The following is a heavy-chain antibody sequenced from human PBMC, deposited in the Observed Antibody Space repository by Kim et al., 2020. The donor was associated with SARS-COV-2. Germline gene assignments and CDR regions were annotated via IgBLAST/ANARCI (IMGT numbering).Heavy chain of an antibody. D-gene: IGHD3-10*01. CDR2: VFHSGRT. CDR3: ARHNSEGRFDP. J-gene: IGHJ5*02. V-gene: IGHV4-39*01. Sequence: SETLSLTCAVSGDSIVSSVYYWGWIRQPPGRGLEWIGSVFHSGRTHYSPSLKSRVTISVDTSKNQFSLTVRSVTAADTAVYYCARHNSEGRFDPWGQGA. CDR1: GDSIVSSVYY.